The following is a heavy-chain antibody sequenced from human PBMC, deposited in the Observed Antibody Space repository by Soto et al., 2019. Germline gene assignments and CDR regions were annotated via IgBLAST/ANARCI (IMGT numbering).Heavy chain of an antibody. V-gene: IGHV4-59*01. CDR1: AGSISSYY. J-gene: IGHJ6*02. D-gene: IGHD3-10*01. CDR3: ARIIRTLAWDGVDV. CDR2: IYNSGST. Sequence: QVQLQESGPGLVKASETLSLTCTVSAGSISSYYWGWIRQSPGKGLEWIGYIYNSGSTNYNPSLKCRLTMSVDTSKNQFSLKLSSVTAADTAVYYCARIIRTLAWDGVDVWGQGTRVTV.